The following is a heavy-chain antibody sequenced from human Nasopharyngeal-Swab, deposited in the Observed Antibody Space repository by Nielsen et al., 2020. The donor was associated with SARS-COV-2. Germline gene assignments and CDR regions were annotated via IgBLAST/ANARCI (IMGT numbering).Heavy chain of an antibody. Sequence: VRQAPGKGLEWVAVISYDGSNKYYADSVKGRFTISRDNSKNTLYLQMNSLRAEDTAVYYCYVLLWFGDYYYGMDVWGQVTPLPFSS. CDR2: ISYDGSNK. V-gene: IGHV3-30*04. CDR3: YVLLWFGDYYYGMDV. D-gene: IGHD3-10*01. J-gene: IGHJ6*02.